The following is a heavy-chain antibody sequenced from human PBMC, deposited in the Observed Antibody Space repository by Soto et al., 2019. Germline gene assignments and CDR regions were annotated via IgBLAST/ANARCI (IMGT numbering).Heavy chain of an antibody. Sequence: SETLSLTCTVSGDSISSYYWSWIRQPPGKGLEWIGYIYYSGSTNYNPSLKSRVTISVDTSKNQFSLKLSSVTAADTAVYYCARANYGSGRFINYYGMDVWGQGTTVTVSS. V-gene: IGHV4-59*01. CDR2: IYYSGST. D-gene: IGHD3-10*01. CDR1: GDSISSYY. J-gene: IGHJ6*02. CDR3: ARANYGSGRFINYYGMDV.